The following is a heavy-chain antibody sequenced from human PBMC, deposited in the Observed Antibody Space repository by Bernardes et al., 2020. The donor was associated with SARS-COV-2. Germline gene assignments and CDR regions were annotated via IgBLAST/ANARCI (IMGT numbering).Heavy chain of an antibody. J-gene: IGHJ5*02. D-gene: IGHD3-16*01. V-gene: IGHV3-48*01. CDR1: GFTFNACD. CDR3: TRDELMLGNWFDP. CDR2: ISTSSSVI. Sequence: GGTLKLSCVSCGFTFNACDVNWVRRGPGRGLEWVSYISTSSSVIYYADSVKGRFTISRDNAKNSLYLQMNSLRAEDTAVYYCTRDELMLGNWFDPWGQGTLVTVSS.